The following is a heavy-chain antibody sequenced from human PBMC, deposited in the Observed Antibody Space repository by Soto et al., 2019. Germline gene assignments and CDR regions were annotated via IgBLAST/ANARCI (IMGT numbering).Heavy chain of an antibody. CDR3: ARTKQVYFDY. D-gene: IGHD1-7*01. Sequence: EVQLVESWGGLVQPGRALRLACAAAGFTFDDYAMHWVRQAPGKGLEWVSGISWNSGSIGYADSVKGRFTISRDNAKNSLYLQMNSLRAEDTALYYGARTKQVYFDYCGQGTLVTVSS. CDR1: GFTFDDYA. V-gene: IGHV3-9*01. J-gene: IGHJ4*02. CDR2: ISWNSGSI.